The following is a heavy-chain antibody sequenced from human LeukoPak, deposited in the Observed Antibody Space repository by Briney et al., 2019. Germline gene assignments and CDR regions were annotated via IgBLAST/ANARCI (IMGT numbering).Heavy chain of an antibody. D-gene: IGHD3-22*01. J-gene: IGHJ3*02. Sequence: SSETLSLTCTVSGGSVSGDPYYWSWIRQPPGKGPEWIGHISYSGNINSNPSLRSRVTASVDTSKNQFSLKLSSVTAADTAVYYCARDRRYYDSSGYYLNDAFDIWGQGTMVTVSS. CDR3: ARDRRYYDSSGYYLNDAFDI. CDR1: GGSVSGDPYY. V-gene: IGHV4-61*01. CDR2: ISYSGNI.